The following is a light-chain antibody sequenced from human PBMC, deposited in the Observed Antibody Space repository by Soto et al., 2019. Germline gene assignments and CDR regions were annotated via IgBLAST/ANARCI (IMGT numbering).Light chain of an antibody. J-gene: IGLJ2*01. Sequence: QSALTQPASVSGSPGQSITISCTGTSSDIGSYNYVSWYQQHPGKAPKFMIYDVSYRTSGASNRFSGSKSGNMASLTISGLQAEDEADYYCSSYTSYNSLVFGGGTKLTVL. CDR3: SSYTSYNSLV. V-gene: IGLV2-14*03. CDR2: DVS. CDR1: SSDIGSYNY.